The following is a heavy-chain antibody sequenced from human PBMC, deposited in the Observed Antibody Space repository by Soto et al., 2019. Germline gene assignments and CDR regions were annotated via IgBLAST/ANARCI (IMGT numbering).Heavy chain of an antibody. CDR2: INHSGST. Sequence: SETLSLTCAVYGGSFSGYYWSWIRQPPGKGLEWIGEINHSGSTNYNPSLKSRVTISVDTSKNQFSLKLSSVTAADTAVYYCARGFNPGYSSSWYYWGQGTLVTVSS. V-gene: IGHV4-34*01. J-gene: IGHJ4*02. D-gene: IGHD6-13*01. CDR3: ARGFNPGYSSSWYY. CDR1: GGSFSGYY.